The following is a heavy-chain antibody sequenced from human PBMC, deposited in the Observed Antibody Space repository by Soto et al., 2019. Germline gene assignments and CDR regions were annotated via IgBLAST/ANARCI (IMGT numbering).Heavy chain of an antibody. CDR2: ISAYNGNT. J-gene: IGHJ6*02. CDR1: GYTFTSYG. CDR3: ARDRIGYCSGGSCYTLGYYYYGMDV. D-gene: IGHD2-15*01. Sequence: GASVKVSCKASGYTFTSYGIRWVRQAPGQGLEWMGWISAYNGNTNYAQKLQGRVTMTTDTSTSTAYMELRSLRSDDTAVYYCARDRIGYCSGGSCYTLGYYYYGMDVWGQGTTVTVSS. V-gene: IGHV1-18*04.